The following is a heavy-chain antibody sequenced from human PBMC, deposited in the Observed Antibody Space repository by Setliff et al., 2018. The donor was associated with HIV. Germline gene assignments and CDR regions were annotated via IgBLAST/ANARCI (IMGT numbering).Heavy chain of an antibody. CDR2: IRSKTYGGTT. CDR3: TSAFSDYAYWYFDY. V-gene: IGHV3-49*04. CDR1: GFTVGDYT. Sequence: PGGYLRLSCPVSGFTVGDYTMSWVRQAPGKGLVWVGFIRSKTYGGTTEYAASVKGRFTISRDYSKSIAYLQMNSLKTEDTAVYYCTSAFSDYAYWYFDYWGQGTLVTVSS. D-gene: IGHD2-8*02. J-gene: IGHJ4*02.